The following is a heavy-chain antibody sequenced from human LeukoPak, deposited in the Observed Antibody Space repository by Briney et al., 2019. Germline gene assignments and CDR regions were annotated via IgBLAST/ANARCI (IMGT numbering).Heavy chain of an antibody. Sequence: ASVKVSCKASGGTFSSHAISWVRQAPGQGLEWMGWISAYNGNTNYAQKLQGRVTMTTDTSTSTAYMELRSLRSDDTAVYYCARDIYDFWSGYIDYWGQGTLVTVSS. CDR2: ISAYNGNT. V-gene: IGHV1-18*01. CDR3: ARDIYDFWSGYIDY. CDR1: GGTFSSHA. D-gene: IGHD3-3*01. J-gene: IGHJ4*02.